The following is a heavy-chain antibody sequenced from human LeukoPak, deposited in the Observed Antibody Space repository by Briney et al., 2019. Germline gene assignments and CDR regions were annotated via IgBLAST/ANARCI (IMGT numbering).Heavy chain of an antibody. CDR2: ISGSGGST. Sequence: GGSLRLSCAASGFTFSSYAMSWVRQAPGKGLEWVSAISGSGGSTYYADSVKGRFTISRDNSKNTLYLQMNSLRAEDTAVYYCARDSKAVIYYFDYWGQGTLVTVSS. CDR1: GFTFSSYA. V-gene: IGHV3-23*01. D-gene: IGHD3-3*02. CDR3: ARDSKAVIYYFDY. J-gene: IGHJ4*02.